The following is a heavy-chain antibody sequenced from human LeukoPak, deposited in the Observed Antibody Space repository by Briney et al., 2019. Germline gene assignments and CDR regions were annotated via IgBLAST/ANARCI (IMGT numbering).Heavy chain of an antibody. CDR1: GYIFTSYA. V-gene: IGHV1-3*01. CDR2: INAGNGNT. J-gene: IGHJ4*02. CDR3: ARDEGMSGYAYYFDY. D-gene: IGHD5-12*01. Sequence: GASVKVSCKASGYIFTSYAIHWLRQAPGQRLEWMGWINAGNGNTKYSQKFQGRVTITRDTSASTAYMELSSLRSEDTAVYYCARDEGMSGYAYYFDYWGQGTLVTVSS.